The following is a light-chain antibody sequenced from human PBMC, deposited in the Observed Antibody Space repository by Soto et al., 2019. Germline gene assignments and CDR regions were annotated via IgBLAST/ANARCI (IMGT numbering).Light chain of an antibody. Sequence: QAVVTQPPSVFGAPGQRVTISCTGSSSNVGAGYDVHWYQQNPGTAPKLLIYNNNNRPSGVPDRFSGSKSGATASLTIRRLQPEDEADYYCQSYDDIVTTVFGTGTQLTVL. CDR1: SSNVGAGYD. J-gene: IGLJ1*01. V-gene: IGLV1-40*03. CDR2: NNN. CDR3: QSYDDIVTTV.